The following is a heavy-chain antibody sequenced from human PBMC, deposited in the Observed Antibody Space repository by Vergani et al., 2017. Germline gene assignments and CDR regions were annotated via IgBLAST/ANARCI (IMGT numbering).Heavy chain of an antibody. D-gene: IGHD1-26*01. CDR2: IRYDGSNP. J-gene: IGHJ4*02. Sequence: QVQLVESGGGVVQPGGSLRLSCAASGFTFSSYGMHWVRQAPGKGLEWVAFIRYDGSNPQYIDSVKGRFTISRDISKNTLYLEMNSLRAEDTAVYYCARDYSWAFDYWGQGILVTVSS. V-gene: IGHV3-30*02. CDR1: GFTFSSYG. CDR3: ARDYSWAFDY.